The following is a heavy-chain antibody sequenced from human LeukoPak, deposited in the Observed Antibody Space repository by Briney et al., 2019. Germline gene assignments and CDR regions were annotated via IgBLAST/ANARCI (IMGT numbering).Heavy chain of an antibody. D-gene: IGHD6-13*01. CDR2: INAGNGNT. CDR3: ARQRLRYSSSWILDY. CDR1: GYTFTSYA. Sequence: ASVKVSCKASGYTFTSYAMHWVRQAPGQRLEWMGWINAGNGNTKYSQKFQGRVTITRDTSASTAYMELSSLRSEDTAVYYCARQRLRYSSSWILDYWGQGTLVTVSS. J-gene: IGHJ4*02. V-gene: IGHV1-3*01.